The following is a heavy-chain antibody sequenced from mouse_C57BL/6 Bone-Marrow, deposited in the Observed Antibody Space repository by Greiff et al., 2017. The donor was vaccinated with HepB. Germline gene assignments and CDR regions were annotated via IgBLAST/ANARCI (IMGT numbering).Heavy chain of an antibody. J-gene: IGHJ1*03. D-gene: IGHD1-1*01. CDR2: IDPENGDT. Sequence: EVQLQQSGAELVRPGASVKLSCTASGFNIKDDYMHWVKQRPEQGLEWIGWIDPENGDTEYASKFQGKATITADTSSNTAYLQLSSLTSEDTAVYYCTTPITTVVARYFDVWGTGTTVTVSS. CDR1: GFNIKDDY. V-gene: IGHV14-4*01. CDR3: TTPITTVVARYFDV.